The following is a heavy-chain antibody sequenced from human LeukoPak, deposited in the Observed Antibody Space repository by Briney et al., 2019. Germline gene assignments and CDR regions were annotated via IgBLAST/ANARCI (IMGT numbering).Heavy chain of an antibody. V-gene: IGHV1-69*13. CDR2: IIPIFGTA. CDR3: ARGWEIVGALGAFDI. J-gene: IGHJ3*02. D-gene: IGHD1-26*01. CDR1: GGTFSSYA. Sequence: SVKVSCKASGGTFSSYAISWVRQAPGQGLEWMGGIIPIFGTANYAQRFQGRVTITADESTSTAYMELSSLRSEDTAVYYCARGWEIVGALGAFDIWGQGTMVTVSS.